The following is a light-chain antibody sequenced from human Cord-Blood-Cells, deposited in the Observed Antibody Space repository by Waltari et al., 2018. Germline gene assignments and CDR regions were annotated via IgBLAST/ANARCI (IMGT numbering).Light chain of an antibody. CDR1: QSISSY. CDR3: QQSYSTLFT. CDR2: AAS. Sequence: DIQMTQYPSSLSASVGDRVTITCRASQSISSYLNWYQQKPGKAPKLLIYAASSLKSGGPSRFSGSGSGTDFTLTISSLQPEDFATYYCQQSYSTLFTFGPGTKVDIK. V-gene: IGKV1-39*01. J-gene: IGKJ3*01.